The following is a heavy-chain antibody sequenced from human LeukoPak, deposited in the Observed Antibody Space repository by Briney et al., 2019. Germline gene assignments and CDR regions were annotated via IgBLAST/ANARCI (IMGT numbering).Heavy chain of an antibody. Sequence: SETLSLTCTVSGGSISSTNWWSWVRQPPGKGLEWIGEVYHSGSTVYNPSLKSRVTISVDKSKNQFSLRLYSVSAADTAIYYCATYSGNDYDAFDIWGQGTMVTVS. CDR1: GGSISSTNW. V-gene: IGHV4-4*02. J-gene: IGHJ3*02. CDR2: VYHSGST. D-gene: IGHD5-12*01. CDR3: ATYSGNDYDAFDI.